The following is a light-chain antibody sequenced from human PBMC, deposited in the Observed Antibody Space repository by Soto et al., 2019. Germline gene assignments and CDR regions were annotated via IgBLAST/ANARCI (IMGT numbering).Light chain of an antibody. J-gene: IGKJ1*01. Sequence: DIQMTQSPSSLSASVGDRVTITCRASQSISNWLAWYQHKPGKAPKLLIYDASTLERGVPSRFSGGGFGTDFTLTISSLQPDEFATYYCQQYSSYSTFGQGTKVEMK. CDR2: DAS. CDR3: QQYSSYST. CDR1: QSISNW. V-gene: IGKV1-5*01.